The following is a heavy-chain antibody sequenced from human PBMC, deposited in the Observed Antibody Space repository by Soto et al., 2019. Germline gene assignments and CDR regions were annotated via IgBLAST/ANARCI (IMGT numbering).Heavy chain of an antibody. V-gene: IGHV1-69*13. CDR2: IIPIFGTA. J-gene: IGHJ6*02. CDR1: GGTFSSYA. D-gene: IGHD5-12*01. Sequence: GASVKVSCKASGGTFSSYAISWVRQAPGQGLEWMGGIIPIFGTANYAQKFQSRVTITADESTSTAYMEMSSLRTEDTAVYYCARRERDGYNPRHYYYYGMDVWGQGTTVTVSS. CDR3: ARRERDGYNPRHYYYYGMDV.